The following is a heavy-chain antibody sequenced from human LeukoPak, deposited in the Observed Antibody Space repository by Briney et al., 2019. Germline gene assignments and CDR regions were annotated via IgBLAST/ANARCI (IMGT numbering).Heavy chain of an antibody. CDR1: GFTVSSNY. D-gene: IGHD1-26*01. CDR2: IYSGGST. V-gene: IGHV3-53*05. CDR3: AKGSRGSPFDY. Sequence: GGSLRLSCAASGFTVSSNYVSWVRQAPGKGLEWVSVIYSGGSTYYADSVKGRFTISRDNSKNTLYLQMNSPRAEDTAVYYCAKGSRGSPFDYWGQGTLVTVSS. J-gene: IGHJ4*02.